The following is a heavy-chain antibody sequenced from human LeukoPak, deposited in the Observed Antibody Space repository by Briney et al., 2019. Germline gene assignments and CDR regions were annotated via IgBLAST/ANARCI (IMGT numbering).Heavy chain of an antibody. CDR3: ARDIEEPLGYCSSTSCERRYNWFDP. D-gene: IGHD2-2*01. CDR1: GGTFSSYA. V-gene: IGHV1-69*04. J-gene: IGHJ5*02. Sequence: SVKVSRKASGGTFSSYAISWVRQAPGQGLEWMGSIIPIFGIANYAQKFQGRVTITADKSTSTAYMELSSLRSEDTAVYYCARDIEEPLGYCSSTSCERRYNWFDPWGQGTLVTVSS. CDR2: IIPIFGIA.